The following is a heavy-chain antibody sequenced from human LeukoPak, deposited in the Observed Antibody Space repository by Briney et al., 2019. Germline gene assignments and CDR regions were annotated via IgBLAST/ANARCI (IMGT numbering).Heavy chain of an antibody. CDR2: ISSSGSTI. V-gene: IGHV3-48*03. J-gene: IGHJ4*02. Sequence: WGSLRLSCAASGFTFSSYEMNWVRQAPGKGLEWVSYISSSGSTIYYADSVKGRFTISRDNAKNSLYLQMNSLRAEDTPVSYCARENTAGLENWGQGTLVTVSS. CDR1: GFTFSSYE. D-gene: IGHD6-19*01. CDR3: ARENTAGLEN.